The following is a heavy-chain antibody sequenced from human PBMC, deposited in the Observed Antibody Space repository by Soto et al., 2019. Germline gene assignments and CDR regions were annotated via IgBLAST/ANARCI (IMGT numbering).Heavy chain of an antibody. CDR1: GGSVSSGSYY. CDR3: ARNDAACDI. V-gene: IGHV4-61*01. J-gene: IGHJ3*02. Sequence: QVQLQESGPGLVKPSETLSLTCTVSGGSVSSGSYYWTWIRQSPGKGLEWVGYIDYNGATSYNPSPQSRVTISRDTSKNQFSLKLTSVTAADTAVYYCARNDAACDIWGQGTMVSVSS. CDR2: IDYNGAT.